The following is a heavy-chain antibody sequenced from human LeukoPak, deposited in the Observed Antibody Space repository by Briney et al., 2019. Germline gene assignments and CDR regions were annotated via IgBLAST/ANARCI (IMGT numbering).Heavy chain of an antibody. J-gene: IGHJ3*02. CDR1: DGSVSGYY. CDR2: IYSSGTT. V-gene: IGHV4-59*08. CDR3: ARHPPRENRGNAFDI. Sequence: PPETLSLTCTVSDGSVSGYYWSWIRQPPGKGLEWIGYIYSSGTTNYNPSLKGRVAMSVDTSKNQFSLRLRSVTAADTALYYCARHPPRENRGNAFDIWGQGTVVTVSS. D-gene: IGHD2/OR15-2a*01.